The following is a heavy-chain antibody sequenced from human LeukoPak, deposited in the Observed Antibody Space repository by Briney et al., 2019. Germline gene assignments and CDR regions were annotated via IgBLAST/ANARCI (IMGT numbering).Heavy chain of an antibody. D-gene: IGHD3-16*02. CDR3: AKGPYYDYVWGSYQNSTYYFDY. V-gene: IGHV3-23*01. CDR1: GFTFSSYA. Sequence: GGSLRLSCAASGFTFSSYAMSWVRQAPGKGLEWVSAISGSGGSTYYADSVKGRFTISRDNSKNTLYLQMNSLRAEDTAVYYCAKGPYYDYVWGSYQNSTYYFDYWGQGTLVTVSS. CDR2: ISGSGGST. J-gene: IGHJ4*02.